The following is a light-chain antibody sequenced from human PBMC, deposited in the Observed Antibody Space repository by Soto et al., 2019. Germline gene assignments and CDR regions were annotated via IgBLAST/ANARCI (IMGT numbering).Light chain of an antibody. CDR2: GAT. CDR3: QQYNNWPPCT. CDR1: QSVGSD. V-gene: IGKV3-15*01. Sequence: EIVMTHSPGTLSVSPGERVTLSCRASQSVGSDVAWYQQKPGQAPRLLILGATTRATNIPARFSGSGSGTEFTLTISRLQSEDLAVYYCQQYNNWPPCTFGQGTRLEFK. J-gene: IGKJ2*02.